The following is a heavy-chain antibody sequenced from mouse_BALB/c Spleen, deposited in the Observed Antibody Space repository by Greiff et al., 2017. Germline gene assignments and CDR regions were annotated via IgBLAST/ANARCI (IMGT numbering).Heavy chain of an antibody. CDR2: IYPGDGDT. J-gene: IGHJ1*01. CDR3: ARRDRYDRGWYFDV. CDR1: GYTFTSYW. Sequence: VQLQQSGAELARPGASVKLSCKASGYTFTSYWMQWVKQRPGQGLEWIGAIYPGDGDTRYTQKFKGKATLTADKSSSTAYMQLSSLASEDSAVYYCARRDRYDRGWYFDVWGAGTTVTVSS. V-gene: IGHV1-87*01. D-gene: IGHD2-14*01.